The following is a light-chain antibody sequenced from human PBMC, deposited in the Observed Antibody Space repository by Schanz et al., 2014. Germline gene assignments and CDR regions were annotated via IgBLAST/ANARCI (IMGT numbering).Light chain of an antibody. CDR2: GAS. V-gene: IGKV3D-20*02. CDR1: QSVSSSY. Sequence: EIVLTQSPGTLSLSPGERATLSCRASQSVSSSYLAWYQQKAGQAPRLLIYGASSRATGIPDRFSGSGSGTDFTLTISSLEPEDFAVYYCQQRFNWPRAFGPGTKVDIK. J-gene: IGKJ3*01. CDR3: QQRFNWPRA.